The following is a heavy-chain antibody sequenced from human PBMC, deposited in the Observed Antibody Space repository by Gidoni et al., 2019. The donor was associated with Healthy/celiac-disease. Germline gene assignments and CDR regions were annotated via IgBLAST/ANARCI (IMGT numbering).Heavy chain of an antibody. CDR3: AKGSSSSCYSRFDC. CDR1: GFTYTSFA. D-gene: IGHD2-15*01. CDR2: ISGSADMT. V-gene: IGHV3-23*01. J-gene: IGHJ4*02. Sequence: EVQLLESGGGLVQPGGSLRLSCSASGFTYTSFAMGWVRQAPGKGLEWVSIISGSADMTYYADSVKGRFTISRDNSKNTLYLQLNSLRAEDTALYYCAKGSSSSCYSRFDCWGQGSLVTVSS.